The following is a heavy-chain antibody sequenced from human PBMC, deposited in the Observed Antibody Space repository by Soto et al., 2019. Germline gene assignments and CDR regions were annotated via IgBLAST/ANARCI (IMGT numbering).Heavy chain of an antibody. V-gene: IGHV5-51*01. J-gene: IGHJ4*02. CDR1: GYSFANYW. CDR3: ARHDYGDY. CDR2: IYPADSDT. Sequence: GESLKISCKASGYSFANYWIGWVRQMPGKGLEWMGIIYPADSDTRYNPSFQGQVTISADKSISTAYLQWRSLKASDTAMYYCARHDYGDYWGQGTLVTVS.